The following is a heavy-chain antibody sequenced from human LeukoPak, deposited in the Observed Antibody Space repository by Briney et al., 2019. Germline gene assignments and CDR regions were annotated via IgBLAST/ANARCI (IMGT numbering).Heavy chain of an antibody. Sequence: ETLSLTCTVSGGSISSSSYYWGWTRQAPGKGLEWVSSISSSSSYVYYADSVKGRFTISRDNAKNSLYLQMNSLRAEDTAVYYCARGPSGYHNTGGQGTLVTVSS. V-gene: IGHV3-21*01. CDR1: GGSISSSS. CDR2: ISSSSSYV. CDR3: ARGPSGYHNT. D-gene: IGHD5-12*01. J-gene: IGHJ4*02.